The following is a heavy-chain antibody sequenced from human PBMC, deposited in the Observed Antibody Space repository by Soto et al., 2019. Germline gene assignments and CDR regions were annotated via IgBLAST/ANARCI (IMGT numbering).Heavy chain of an antibody. D-gene: IGHD2-21*02. CDR1: GYPFNTYY. V-gene: IGHV1-46*02. CDR3: ARGGRIAVVTDSFDS. J-gene: IGHJ4*01. CDR2: IHPSGGGS. Sequence: ASVKVSCKSSGYPFNTYYLHWVRQAPGQGLEWMGMIHPSGGGSTYAQKFLGRVTMTMDSSTSTVFMELTSLRSADTAVYYCARGGRIAVVTDSFDSWG.